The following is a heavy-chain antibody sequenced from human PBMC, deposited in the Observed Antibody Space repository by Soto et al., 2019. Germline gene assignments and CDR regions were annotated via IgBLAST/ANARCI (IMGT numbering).Heavy chain of an antibody. D-gene: IGHD3-16*01. CDR1: GTIFRSYT. J-gene: IGHJ6*02. CDR2: IIPILGET. CDR3: SRGLGGSMDH. V-gene: IGHV1-69*08. Sequence: QVQLVQSGAEVKKPGSAVRVSCKASGTIFRSYTISWVRQAPGQGLEWMGRIIPILGETNSTENFQGRVTITADKSTNTSYIQLNSLRLEDTAVYYCSRGLGGSMDHWGQGPTVTVSS.